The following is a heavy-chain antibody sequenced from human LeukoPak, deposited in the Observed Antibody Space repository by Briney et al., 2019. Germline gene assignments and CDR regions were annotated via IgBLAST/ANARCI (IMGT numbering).Heavy chain of an antibody. CDR3: AGGGITIFGVGELTNYGLDY. V-gene: IGHV1-46*01. J-gene: IGHJ4*02. CDR1: GYTFTSYY. CDR2: INPSGGST. Sequence: ASVKVSCKASGYTFTSYYMHWVRRAPGQGLEWMGIINPSGGSTSYAQKFQGRVTMTRDMSTSTVYMELSSLRSEDTAVYYCAGGGITIFGVGELTNYGLDYWGQGTLVTVSS. D-gene: IGHD3-3*01.